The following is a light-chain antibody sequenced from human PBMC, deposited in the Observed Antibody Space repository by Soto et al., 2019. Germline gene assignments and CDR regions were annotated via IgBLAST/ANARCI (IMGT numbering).Light chain of an antibody. CDR2: GAS. CDR3: QQYGSSPPIT. V-gene: IGKV3-20*01. J-gene: IGKJ5*01. Sequence: IGVTQSPCTLSLSTGDTATLSCGASQSVGSSYLAWYQQKPGQAPRLLIYGASSRATGIPDRFSGSGSGTDFTLTISRLEPEDFAVYYCQQYGSSPPITFGQGTRLEIK. CDR1: QSVGSSY.